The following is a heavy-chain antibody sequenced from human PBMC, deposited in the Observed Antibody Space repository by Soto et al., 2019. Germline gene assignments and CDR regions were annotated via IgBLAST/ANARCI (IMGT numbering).Heavy chain of an antibody. Sequence: CEAFGYTFTSYGISWGRKANEQGLKWMGRIIPILGKANYAQKFQGRVTITADKSTSTAYMELSSLRSEDTAVYYCARDLGTRTYALDIWGQGTMVTVS. D-gene: IGHD7-27*01. CDR2: IIPILGKA. CDR1: GYTFTSYG. CDR3: ARDLGTRTYALDI. V-gene: IGHV1-69*04. J-gene: IGHJ3*02.